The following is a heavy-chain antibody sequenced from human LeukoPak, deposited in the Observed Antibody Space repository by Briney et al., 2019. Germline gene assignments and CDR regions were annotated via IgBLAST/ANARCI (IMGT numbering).Heavy chain of an antibody. CDR2: ISYDGSNK. V-gene: IGHV3-30*18. D-gene: IGHD7-27*01. CDR1: GFTFSSYG. Sequence: PGRSLRLSCAASGFTFSSYGMHWVRQAPGKGLEWVAVISYDGSNKNYADSVKGRFTISRDNSKNTLYLQMNSLRAEDTAVYYCAKDQAGDLAFDIWGQGTMVTVSS. CDR3: AKDQAGDLAFDI. J-gene: IGHJ3*02.